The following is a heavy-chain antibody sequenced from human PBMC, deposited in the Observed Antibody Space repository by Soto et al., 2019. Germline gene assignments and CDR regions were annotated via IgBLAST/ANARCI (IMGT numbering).Heavy chain of an antibody. Sequence: QVQLVESGGGVVQPGRSLRLSCAASGFTFSNIGMQWVRQAPGKGLEWVAGISYDGRVQYHADSVKCRCTLSRDKSKNTLYLHMNKLRVEDTAVYYCAKEPYNWEGTYVGYLGQGTLVTVSS. J-gene: IGHJ4*02. V-gene: IGHV3-30*18. CDR2: ISYDGRVQ. D-gene: IGHD1-1*01. CDR1: GFTFSNIG. CDR3: AKEPYNWEGTYVGY.